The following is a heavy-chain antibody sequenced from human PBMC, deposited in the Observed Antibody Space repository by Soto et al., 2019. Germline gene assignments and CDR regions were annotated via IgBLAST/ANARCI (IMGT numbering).Heavy chain of an antibody. CDR1: GFTFSSYG. CDR2: ILYDGSNK. J-gene: IGHJ6*01. D-gene: IGHD4-4*01. Sequence: QVQLVESGGGVVQPGRSLRLSCAASGFTFSSYGMHWVRQAPGKGLEWVAVILYDGSNKYYADSVKGRFTISRDNSKNTLYLQMNSLRAEDTAVYYCTKDLDYSTSSPYYGMDVW. V-gene: IGHV3-30*18. CDR3: TKDLDYSTSSPYYGMDV.